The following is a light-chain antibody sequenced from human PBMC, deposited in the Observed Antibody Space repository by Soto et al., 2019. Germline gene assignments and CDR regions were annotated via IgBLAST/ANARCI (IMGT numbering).Light chain of an antibody. CDR2: DAS. J-gene: IGKJ5*01. Sequence: EIVLTQSPATLSLSPGERATLSCRASQSIGLAIAWYQHKPGQAPRLLIFDASQRATGIPARFRGSGSGTEFTLTISSLQSEDFAVYYCQQYNNWPPITFGQGTRLEIK. CDR1: QSIGLA. CDR3: QQYNNWPPIT. V-gene: IGKV3D-15*01.